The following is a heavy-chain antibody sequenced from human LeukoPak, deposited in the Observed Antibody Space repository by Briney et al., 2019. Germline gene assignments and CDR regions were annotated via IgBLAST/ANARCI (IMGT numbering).Heavy chain of an antibody. CDR1: GFTFSSYW. CDR2: IKQDGSEK. D-gene: IGHD1-26*01. Sequence: GGSLRLSCAASGFTFSSYWMSWVRQAPEKGLEWVANIKQDGSEKYYVDSVKGRFTISRDNAKNSLYLQMNSLRAEDTAVYYCARDPSGSYYYYYGMDVWGQGTTVTVSS. J-gene: IGHJ6*02. CDR3: ARDPSGSYYYYYGMDV. V-gene: IGHV3-7*01.